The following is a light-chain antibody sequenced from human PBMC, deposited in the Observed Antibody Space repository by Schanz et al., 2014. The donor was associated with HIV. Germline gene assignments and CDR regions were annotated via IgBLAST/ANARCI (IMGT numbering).Light chain of an antibody. V-gene: IGLV1-51*01. Sequence: QSVLTQPPSVSAAPGQRVTISCSGSTSNIGNNYVSWFQQHPGAAPKLVIYDNDKRPSGIPDRFSGSKSGTSATLAITGLQAGDEADYYCGSWDSGLSAVVFGGGTKLTVL. CDR1: TSNIGNNY. J-gene: IGLJ2*01. CDR2: DND. CDR3: GSWDSGLSAVV.